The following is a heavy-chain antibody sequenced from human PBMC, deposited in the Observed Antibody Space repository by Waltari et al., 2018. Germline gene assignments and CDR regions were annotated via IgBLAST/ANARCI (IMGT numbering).Heavy chain of an antibody. Sequence: QVQLVQSGAEVKKPGASVKVSCKASGYTFTGYYMHWVRQAPGQGLEWMGWINPNSGGTNYAQKFQGRVTMTRDTSISTAYMELSRLRSDDTAVYYCARVRGAITHKYYFDYWGQGTLVTVSS. CDR1: GYTFTGYY. CDR2: INPNSGGT. V-gene: IGHV1-2*02. J-gene: IGHJ4*02. D-gene: IGHD3-10*01. CDR3: ARVRGAITHKYYFDY.